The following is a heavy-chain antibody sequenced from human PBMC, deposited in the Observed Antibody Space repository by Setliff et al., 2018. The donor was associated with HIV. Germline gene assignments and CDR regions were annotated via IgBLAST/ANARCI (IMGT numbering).Heavy chain of an antibody. CDR2: IYYSGST. J-gene: IGHJ4*02. CDR3: ARGGATYYNFWSGYYFFDY. Sequence: PSETLSLTCTVSGGSISSHYWGWIRQPPGKGLQWIGYIYYSGSTNYNPSLKSRVTITVDTSKNQFSLKLSSVTAADTAVYYCARGGATYYNFWSGYYFFDYWGQGTLVTVSS. D-gene: IGHD3-3*01. CDR1: GGSISSHY. V-gene: IGHV4-59*11.